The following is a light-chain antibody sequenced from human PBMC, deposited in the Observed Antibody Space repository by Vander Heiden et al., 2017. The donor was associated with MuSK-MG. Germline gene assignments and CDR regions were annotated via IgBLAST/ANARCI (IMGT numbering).Light chain of an antibody. CDR2: DVS. J-gene: IGLJ2*01. Sequence: QSDLTQPASVSGSPGQSITISCTGTSSDVGGYNYVSWYQQHPGKAPKLMIYDVSNRPSGVSNRFSGSKSDNTASLTISGLQAEDEADYYCSSYTTSSSRVIFGGGTKLTVL. CDR1: SSDVGGYNY. CDR3: SSYTTSSSRVI. V-gene: IGLV2-14*01.